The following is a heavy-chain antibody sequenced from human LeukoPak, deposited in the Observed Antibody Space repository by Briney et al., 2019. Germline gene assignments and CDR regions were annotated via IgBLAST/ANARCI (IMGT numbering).Heavy chain of an antibody. V-gene: IGHV1-46*01. D-gene: IGHD4-17*01. CDR2: IHPSGGST. CDR3: ARAHLHYGDSIHDLDY. CDR1: GYTFTSCY. Sequence: ASVKVSCKASGYTFTSCYMHWVRQAPGQGLEWMGIIHPSGGSTSYAQKFQGRVTMTRDTSTSTVYMELSSLRSEDTAVYYCARAHLHYGDSIHDLDYWGQGTLVTVSS. J-gene: IGHJ4*02.